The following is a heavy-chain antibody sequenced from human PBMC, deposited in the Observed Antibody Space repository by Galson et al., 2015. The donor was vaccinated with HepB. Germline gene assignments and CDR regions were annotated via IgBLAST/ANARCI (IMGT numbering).Heavy chain of an antibody. CDR3: ARTSVELRDYYYMDV. CDR2: IKQDGSEK. J-gene: IGHJ6*03. Sequence: SLRLSCAASGFTFSSYAMHWVRQAPGKGLEWVANIKQDGSEKYYVDSVKGRFTISGDNAKNSLYLQMNSLRAEDTAVYYCARTSVELRDYYYMDVWGKGTTVSVSS. V-gene: IGHV3-7*03. CDR1: GFTFSSYA. D-gene: IGHD1-7*01.